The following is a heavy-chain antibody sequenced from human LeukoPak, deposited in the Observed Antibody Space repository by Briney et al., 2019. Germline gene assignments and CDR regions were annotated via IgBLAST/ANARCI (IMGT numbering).Heavy chain of an antibody. CDR1: GGSINTPRYY. V-gene: IGHV4-39*01. CDR2: VYYDGTS. CDR3: VRHISTNTGYFDS. D-gene: IGHD5-24*01. Sequence: PSDTLSLTCTVSGGSINTPRYYCGWIRHPPGKRLQWLGSVYYDGTSYSNPSLKSRVAVFVDTSRDQFSLALSFVTAADTPLYYCVRHISTNTGYFDSCGQGTLVSVFS. J-gene: IGHJ4*02.